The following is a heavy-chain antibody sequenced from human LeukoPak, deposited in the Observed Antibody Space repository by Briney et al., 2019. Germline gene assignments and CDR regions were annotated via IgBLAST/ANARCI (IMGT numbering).Heavy chain of an antibody. CDR1: GGTFSSYA. D-gene: IGHD6-19*01. J-gene: IGHJ3*02. Sequence: EASVKVSCKASGGTFSSYAISWVRQAPGQGLEWMGGIIPIFGTANYAQKFQGRVTITADESTSTAYMELSSLRSEDTAVYYCVSPNRAVAGTDAFDIWGQGTMVTVSS. V-gene: IGHV1-69*13. CDR2: IIPIFGTA. CDR3: VSPNRAVAGTDAFDI.